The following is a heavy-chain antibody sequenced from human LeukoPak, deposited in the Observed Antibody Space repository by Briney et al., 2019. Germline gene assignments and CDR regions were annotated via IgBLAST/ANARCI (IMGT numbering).Heavy chain of an antibody. Sequence: GGSLRLSCAASGFTFSSYGMHWVRQAPGKGLEWVAFIRYDGSDKYYAESVKGRFTISRDNSKNTLYLQMNSLRAEDTAVYYCASTNYDSSAYYAKHWGQGTLVTVSS. J-gene: IGHJ1*01. CDR2: IRYDGSDK. D-gene: IGHD3-22*01. CDR3: ASTNYDSSAYYAKH. CDR1: GFTFSSYG. V-gene: IGHV3-30*02.